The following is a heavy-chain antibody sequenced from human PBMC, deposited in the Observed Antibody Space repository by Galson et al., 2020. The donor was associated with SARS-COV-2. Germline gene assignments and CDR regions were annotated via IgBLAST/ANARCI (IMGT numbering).Heavy chain of an antibody. J-gene: IGHJ6*02. CDR3: ARDRAAMARHYYYGMDV. V-gene: IGHV4-39*07. Sequence: SETLSLTCTVSGVSIRDSDFYWGWIRQPPGKGLEWIGNIYYSGNTYYNPSLRSRVTISVDSSKKEFSLRLNSVTAADTAVYYCARDRAAMARHYYYGMDVWGQGATVTVSS. CDR1: GVSIRDSDFY. D-gene: IGHD5-18*01. CDR2: IYYSGNT.